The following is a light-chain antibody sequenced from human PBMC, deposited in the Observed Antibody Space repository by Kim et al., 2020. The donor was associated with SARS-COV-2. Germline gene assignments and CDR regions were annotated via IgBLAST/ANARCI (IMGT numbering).Light chain of an antibody. Sequence: DIQMAQSPSSLSASVGDRVTITCRASQAISYALAWYQQKPGTAPKVLVYAASKLQTGVPSRFSGSGSGTDYTLTISSLQPEDFATYYRQQYYNAPYSFGQGTKLEI. V-gene: IGKV1-NL1*01. CDR1: QAISYA. CDR3: QQYYNAPYS. CDR2: AAS. J-gene: IGKJ2*01.